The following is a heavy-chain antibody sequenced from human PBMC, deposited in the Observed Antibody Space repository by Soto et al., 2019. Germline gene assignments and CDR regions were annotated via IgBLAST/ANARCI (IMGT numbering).Heavy chain of an antibody. J-gene: IGHJ4*02. CDR2: ISAYNGNT. D-gene: IGHD3-3*01. CDR3: ARVRNYDFWSGSAPFDY. Sequence: ASVKVSCKASGYTFTSYGISWVRQAPGQGLEWMGWISAYNGNTNYAQKLQGRVTMTTDTSTSTAYMELRSLRSDDTAVYYCARVRNYDFWSGSAPFDYWGQGTLVTV. CDR1: GYTFTSYG. V-gene: IGHV1-18*01.